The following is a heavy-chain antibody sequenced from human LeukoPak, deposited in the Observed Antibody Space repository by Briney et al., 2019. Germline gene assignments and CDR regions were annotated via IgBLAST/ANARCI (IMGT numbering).Heavy chain of an antibody. Sequence: ASVKVSCKASGYTFTSYYMHWVRQAPGQGLEWMGIINPSGGSTSYAQKFQGRVTMTRDMSTSTVYMELSSLRSEDTAVYYCARLYRGSLRVWGSYRSYYFDYWGQGTLVTVSS. CDR3: ARLYRGSLRVWGSYRSYYFDY. V-gene: IGHV1-46*01. D-gene: IGHD3-16*02. CDR2: INPSGGST. J-gene: IGHJ4*02. CDR1: GYTFTSYY.